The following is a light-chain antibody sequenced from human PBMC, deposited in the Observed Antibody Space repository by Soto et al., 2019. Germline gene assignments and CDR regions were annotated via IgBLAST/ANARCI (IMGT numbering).Light chain of an antibody. J-gene: IGKJ1*01. V-gene: IGKV3-20*01. Sequence: PGERVTLSCRASQSDSSSYLTWYQQKPGQAPRILIYAAYSRATGIPDRFSGGGYGTDFTLTISRLEPEDFAVYYCQQCGSSPWTFGQGTKVDIK. CDR2: AAY. CDR1: QSDSSSY. CDR3: QQCGSSPWT.